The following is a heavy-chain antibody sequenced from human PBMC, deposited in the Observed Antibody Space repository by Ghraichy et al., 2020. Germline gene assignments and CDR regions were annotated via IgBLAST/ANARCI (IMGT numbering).Heavy chain of an antibody. J-gene: IGHJ6*02. V-gene: IGHV3-7*03. CDR3: ARERIYDFWSGYYFSHYYYGMDV. CDR2: IKQDGSEK. Sequence: GGSLRLSCAASGFTFSSYWMSWVRQAPGKGLEWVANIKQDGSEKYYVDSVKGRFTISRDNAKNSLYLQMNSLRAEDTAVYYCARERIYDFWSGYYFSHYYYGMDVWGQGTTVTVSS. CDR1: GFTFSSYW. D-gene: IGHD3-3*01.